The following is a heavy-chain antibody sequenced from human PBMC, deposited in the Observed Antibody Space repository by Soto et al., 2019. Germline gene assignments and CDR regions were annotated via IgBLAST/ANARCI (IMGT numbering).Heavy chain of an antibody. CDR3: AKGEAVAGTEFDD. D-gene: IGHD6-13*01. J-gene: IGHJ4*02. V-gene: IGHV3-33*03. CDR1: VFTFSDHG. Sequence: GGSLRLSCAASVFTFSDHGMHRVRQAPGKGLEWVSCIWYDGSKQYYVDSVEGRFTISRDNSKNTLYLQMNSLRGEYTAVYYCAKGEAVAGTEFDDWGQGTLVTVSS. CDR2: IWYDGSKQ.